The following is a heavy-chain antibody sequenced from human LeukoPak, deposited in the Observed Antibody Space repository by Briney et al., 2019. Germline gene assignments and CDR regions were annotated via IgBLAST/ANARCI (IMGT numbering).Heavy chain of an antibody. CDR1: GGSTSGDY. CDR2: IYASGST. J-gene: IGHJ5*02. Sequence: SETLSLTCTVSGGSTSGDYWSWIRQPAGEGLEWMGRIYASGSTNYNPSLKSRVTMSIDTSNNQFSLKLNSVTAADTAVYYCARGYASGTYSTWGQGALVTVSS. CDR3: ARGYASGTYST. D-gene: IGHD3-10*01. V-gene: IGHV4-4*07.